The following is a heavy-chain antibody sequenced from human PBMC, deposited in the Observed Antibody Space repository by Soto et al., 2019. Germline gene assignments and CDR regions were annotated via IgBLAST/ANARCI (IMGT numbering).Heavy chain of an antibody. D-gene: IGHD3-22*01. Sequence: VGSLRLSCAASGFTFSSYAMSWVRQAPGKGLEWVSAISGSGGSTYYADSVKGRFTISRDNSKNTLYLQMNSLRAEDTAVYYCAKDPSTYYYDSSGYRDYWGQGTLVTVS. CDR3: AKDPSTYYYDSSGYRDY. CDR1: GFTFSSYA. V-gene: IGHV3-23*01. J-gene: IGHJ4*02. CDR2: ISGSGGST.